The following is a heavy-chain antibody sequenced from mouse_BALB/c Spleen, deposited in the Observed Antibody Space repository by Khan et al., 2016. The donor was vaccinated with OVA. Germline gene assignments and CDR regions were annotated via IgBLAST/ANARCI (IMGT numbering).Heavy chain of an antibody. CDR3: AATSYCSLGIVY. CDR1: GYTFTTYG. J-gene: IGHJ3*01. V-gene: IGHV9-3-1*01. Sequence: QIQLVQSGPELKKPGETVKISCKVSGYTFTTYGFNWVNRALGKGLQWLGWINTNTGEPTYAVDFKGRFAFSLETSATSDNFHIKNLNNEDSDTYFDAATSYCSLGIVYWGQGTLVTVSA. CDR2: INTNTGEP. D-gene: IGHD2-10*01.